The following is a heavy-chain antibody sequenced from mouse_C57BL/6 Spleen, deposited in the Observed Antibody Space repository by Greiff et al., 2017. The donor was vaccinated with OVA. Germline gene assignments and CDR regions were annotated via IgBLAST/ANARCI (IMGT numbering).Heavy chain of an antibody. V-gene: IGHV3-6*01. CDR2: ISYDGSN. J-gene: IGHJ3*01. CDR3: ARGGYSNYVAWFAY. CDR1: GYSITSGYY. Sequence: EVQVVESGPGLVKPSQSLSLTCSVTGYSITSGYYWNWIRQFPGNKLEWMGYISYDGSNNYNPSLKNRISITRDTSKNQFFLKLNSVTTEDTATYYCARGGYSNYVAWFAYWGQGTLVTVSA. D-gene: IGHD2-5*01.